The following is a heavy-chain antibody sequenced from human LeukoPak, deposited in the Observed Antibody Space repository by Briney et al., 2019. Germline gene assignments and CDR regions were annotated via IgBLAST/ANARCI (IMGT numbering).Heavy chain of an antibody. J-gene: IGHJ4*02. CDR2: TYYGSKWYS. Sequence: KNSQTLSLTCAISGDSVSSSTAAWNCVRQSPSRGLEWLGRTYYGSKWYSDYAVSVRSRITINPDTSKNQFSLQLSSVTPEDTAVYYCARYPTGWYLDYWGQGTLVTVSS. D-gene: IGHD6-19*01. CDR1: GDSVSSSTAA. CDR3: ARYPTGWYLDY. V-gene: IGHV6-1*01.